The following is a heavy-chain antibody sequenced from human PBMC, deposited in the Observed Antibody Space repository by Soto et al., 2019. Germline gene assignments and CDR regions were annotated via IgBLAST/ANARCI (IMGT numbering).Heavy chain of an antibody. CDR3: ARGGELLWSGEVVGDSCYMDV. V-gene: IGHV3-23*01. Sequence: EVQLLESGGGLVQPGGSLRLSCAVSGFTFSRYAMSWVRQAPGKGLEWVSSISGSGGDRYHADSVQGRFTISRDNSKDTLYLQMTGLRAEDTAVYYCARGGELLWSGEVVGDSCYMDVWGKGTTVTVSS. D-gene: IGHD3-10*01. J-gene: IGHJ6*03. CDR1: GFTFSRYA. CDR2: ISGSGGDR.